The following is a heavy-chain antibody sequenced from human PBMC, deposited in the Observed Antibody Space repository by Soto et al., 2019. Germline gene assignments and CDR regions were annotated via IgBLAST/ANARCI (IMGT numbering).Heavy chain of an antibody. Sequence: HPGGSLRLSCAASGFTVSSNYMSWVRQAPGKGLEWVSVIYSGGSTYYADSVKGRFTISRDNSKNTLYLQMSSLRAEDTAVYYCARAHNDFFWRNQIRYWGQGTLVTVSS. V-gene: IGHV3-53*01. CDR3: ARAHNDFFWRNQIRY. CDR2: IYSGGST. J-gene: IGHJ4*02. D-gene: IGHD3-3*01. CDR1: GFTVSSNY.